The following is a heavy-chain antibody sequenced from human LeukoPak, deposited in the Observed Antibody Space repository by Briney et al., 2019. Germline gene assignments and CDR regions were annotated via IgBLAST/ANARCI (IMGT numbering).Heavy chain of an antibody. Sequence: GGSLRLSCAASGFTFSSYGMHWVRQAPGKGLEWVAVISYDGGNKYYADSVKGRFTISRDNSKNTLYLQMNSLRAEDTAVYYCAKDLNGGDHDYWGQGTLVTVSS. CDR1: GFTFSSYG. CDR3: AKDLNGGDHDY. CDR2: ISYDGGNK. V-gene: IGHV3-30*18. D-gene: IGHD4-17*01. J-gene: IGHJ4*02.